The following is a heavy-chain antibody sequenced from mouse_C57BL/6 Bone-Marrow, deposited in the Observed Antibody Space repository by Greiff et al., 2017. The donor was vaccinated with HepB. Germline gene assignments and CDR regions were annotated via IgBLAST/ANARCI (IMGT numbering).Heavy chain of an antibody. J-gene: IGHJ2*01. CDR2: INPSTGGT. V-gene: IGHV1-42*01. Sequence: EVQLQQSGPELVKPGASVKISCKASGYSFTGYYMNWVKQSPEKSLEWIGEINPSTGGTTYNQKFKAKATLTVDKSSSTAYMQLKSLTSEDSAVYYCARGTTVFDYWGQGTTLTVSS. CDR1: GYSFTGYY. D-gene: IGHD1-1*01. CDR3: ARGTTVFDY.